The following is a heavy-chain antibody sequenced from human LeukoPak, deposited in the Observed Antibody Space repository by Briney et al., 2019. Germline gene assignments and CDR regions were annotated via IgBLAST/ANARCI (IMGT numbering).Heavy chain of an antibody. V-gene: IGHV4-4*07. CDR1: GGSISSYY. CDR2: IYTSGST. CDR3: ARTSSGWYVSYYYMDV. Sequence: PSETLSLTCTVSGGSISSYYWSWIRQPAGKGLEWIGRIYTSGSTNYNPSLKSRVTMSVDTSKNQFSLQLNSVTPEDTAVYYCARTSSGWYVSYYYMDVWGKGTTVTVSS. D-gene: IGHD6-19*01. J-gene: IGHJ6*03.